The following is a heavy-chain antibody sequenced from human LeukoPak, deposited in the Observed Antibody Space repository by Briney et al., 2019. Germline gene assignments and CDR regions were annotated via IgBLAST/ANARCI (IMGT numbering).Heavy chain of an antibody. CDR1: GFTFSSYA. CDR2: ISGSGGST. CDR3: ATHRYTSSAYYFLQ. Sequence: AGGSLRLSCAASGFTFSSYAMHWVRQAPGKGLEWVAGISGSGGSTYYADSVKGRFTISRDNSKNTLYLLMDSLRAEDTAIYYCATHRYTSSAYYFLQWGQGTLVTVSS. V-gene: IGHV3-23*01. D-gene: IGHD6-13*01. J-gene: IGHJ1*01.